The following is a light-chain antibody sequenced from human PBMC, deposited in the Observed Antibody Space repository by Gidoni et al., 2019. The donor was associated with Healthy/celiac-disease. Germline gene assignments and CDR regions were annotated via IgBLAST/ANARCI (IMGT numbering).Light chain of an antibody. CDR2: AAS. Sequence: DIHILQSPSSLSASVGDRVTITCRASQSISSYLNWYQQKPGKDPKLLIYAASSLQSGVPSRFSGSGSGTDFTLTISSLQPEDFATYYCQQSYSNPRTFGQGTKVEIK. V-gene: IGKV1-39*01. CDR3: QQSYSNPRT. CDR1: QSISSY. J-gene: IGKJ1*01.